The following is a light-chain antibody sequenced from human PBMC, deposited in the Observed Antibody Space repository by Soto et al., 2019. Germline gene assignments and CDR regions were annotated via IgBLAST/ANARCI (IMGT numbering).Light chain of an antibody. CDR1: QSVSSY. V-gene: IGKV3-11*01. Sequence: PGERATLSCRASQSVSSYLAWYQQKPGQAPRLLIYDASLRAPGIPARFSGSGSGTDFTLTISSLEPEDFAVYYCQQRRGTFGQGTKLEIK. J-gene: IGKJ2*02. CDR2: DAS. CDR3: QQRRGT.